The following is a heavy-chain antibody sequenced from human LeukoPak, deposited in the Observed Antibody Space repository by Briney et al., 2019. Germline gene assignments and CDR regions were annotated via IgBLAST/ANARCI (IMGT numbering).Heavy chain of an antibody. CDR1: GGTFSSYA. CDR2: ISAYNGNT. V-gene: IGHV1-18*01. CDR3: AREVPEVLLWFGELHDAFDI. J-gene: IGHJ3*02. D-gene: IGHD3-10*01. Sequence: ASVKVSCKASGGTFSSYAISWVRQAPGQGLEWMGWISAYNGNTNYAQKLQGRVTMTTDTSTSTAYMELRSLRSDDTAVYYCAREVPEVLLWFGELHDAFDIWGQGTMVTVSS.